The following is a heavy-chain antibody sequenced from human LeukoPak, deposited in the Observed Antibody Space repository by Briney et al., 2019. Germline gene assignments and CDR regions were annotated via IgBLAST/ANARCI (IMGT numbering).Heavy chain of an antibody. J-gene: IGHJ5*02. CDR2: INDSGST. CDR3: ARDRRGIAARHRGNWFDP. Sequence: SETLSLTCAVYGGSFSGYYWSWIRQPPGKGLEWIGEINDSGSTNYNPSLKSRVTISVDTSKNQFSLKLSSVTAADTAVYYCARDRRGIAARHRGNWFDPWGQGTLVTVSS. V-gene: IGHV4-34*01. D-gene: IGHD6-6*01. CDR1: GGSFSGYY.